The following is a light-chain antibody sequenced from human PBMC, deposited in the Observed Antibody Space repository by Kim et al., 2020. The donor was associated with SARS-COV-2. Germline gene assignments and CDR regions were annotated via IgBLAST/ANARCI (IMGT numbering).Light chain of an antibody. CDR1: SLRNYY. Sequence: LGPTVRITCQGASLRNYYASWYQQKPRQAPVVVIYGRNDRPSGIPDRFSGSNSGNTASLTITGAQAEDEANSYCNSRDSSGNHLVFGGGTQLTVL. J-gene: IGLJ3*02. V-gene: IGLV3-19*01. CDR2: GRN. CDR3: NSRDSSGNHLV.